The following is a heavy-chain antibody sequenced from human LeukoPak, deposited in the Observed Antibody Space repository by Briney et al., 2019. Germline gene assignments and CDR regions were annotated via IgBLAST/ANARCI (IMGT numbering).Heavy chain of an antibody. V-gene: IGHV3-21*01. CDR1: GFTFSSYA. CDR3: ARERGTGYSSGWYGYYYGMDV. Sequence: GGSLRLSCAASGFTFSSYAMSWVRQAPGKGLEWVSSISSSSSYIYYADSVKGRFTISRDNAKNSLYLQMNSLRAEDTAVYYCARERGTGYSSGWYGYYYGMDVWGQGTTVTVSS. CDR2: ISSSSSYI. D-gene: IGHD6-19*01. J-gene: IGHJ6*02.